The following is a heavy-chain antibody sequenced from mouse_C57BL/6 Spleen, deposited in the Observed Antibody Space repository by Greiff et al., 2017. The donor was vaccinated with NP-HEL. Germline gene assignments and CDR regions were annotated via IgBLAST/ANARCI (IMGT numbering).Heavy chain of an antibody. CDR3: ARSGGYYYGSYWYFDV. CDR1: GYTFTSYW. Sequence: QVQLQQPGAELVKPGASVKMSCKASGYTFTSYWITWVKQRPGQGLAWIGDIYPGSGSTNYNEKFKSKATLTVDTSSSTAYMQLSSLTSEDSAVYYCARSGGYYYGSYWYFDVWGTGTTVTVSS. V-gene: IGHV1-55*01. CDR2: IYPGSGST. D-gene: IGHD1-1*01. J-gene: IGHJ1*03.